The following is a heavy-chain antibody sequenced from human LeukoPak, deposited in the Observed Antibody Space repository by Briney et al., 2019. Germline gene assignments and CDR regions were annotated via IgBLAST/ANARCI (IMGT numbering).Heavy chain of an antibody. CDR3: ARSRPAPAGRYNWNVWRKQKDYYYGLDV. J-gene: IGHJ6*02. CDR2: MNPHSGDT. D-gene: IGHD1-20*01. CDR1: GYTFTSYD. Sequence: ASVKVSCKASGYTFTSYDINWVRQATGQGLEWVGWMNPHSGDTGYEQRFLGRVTMTRNTSINTAYMELSSLRSEDTAVYYCARSRPAPAGRYNWNVWRKQKDYYYGLDVWGQGTTVTVS. V-gene: IGHV1-8*01.